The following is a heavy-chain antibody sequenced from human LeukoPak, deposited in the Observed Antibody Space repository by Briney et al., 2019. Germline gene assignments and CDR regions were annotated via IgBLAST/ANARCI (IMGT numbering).Heavy chain of an antibody. V-gene: IGHV3-33*01. Sequence: PGGSLRLSCAASGLTFSSYGMHWVRQAPGKGLKWVAVIRYDGGNKYYADSVKGRFTISRDNSKNTLYLQMNSLRAEDTAVYYCARDGGAAAARYNWFDPWVQGTLVTVSS. CDR2: IRYDGGNK. J-gene: IGHJ5*02. CDR1: GLTFSSYG. D-gene: IGHD6-13*01. CDR3: ARDGGAAAARYNWFDP.